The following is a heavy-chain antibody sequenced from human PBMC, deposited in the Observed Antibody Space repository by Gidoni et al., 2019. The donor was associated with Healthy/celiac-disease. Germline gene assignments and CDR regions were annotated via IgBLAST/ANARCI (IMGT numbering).Heavy chain of an antibody. CDR3: ARVYEGSGSYYKPKGLYYFDY. D-gene: IGHD3-10*01. J-gene: IGHJ4*02. CDR2: ST. Sequence: STYYNPSLKSRVTISVDTSKNQFSLKLSSVTAADTAVYYCARVYEGSGSYYKPKGLYYFDYWGQGTLVTVSS. V-gene: IGHV4-39*07.